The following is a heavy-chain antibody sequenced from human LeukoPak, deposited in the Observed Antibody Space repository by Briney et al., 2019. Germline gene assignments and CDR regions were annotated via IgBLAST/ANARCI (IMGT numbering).Heavy chain of an antibody. Sequence: GGSLRLSCAASGFAFSPFAMAWVRQAPGKGLEWVSPISGSGGTTYYADSVKGRFTISRENSKNTLYLQMDSLRAEDTAVYYCSKERSSSGYYDYWGLGTLVTVSS. J-gene: IGHJ4*02. CDR2: ISGSGGTT. CDR3: SKERSSSGYYDY. CDR1: GFAFSPFA. D-gene: IGHD3-22*01. V-gene: IGHV3-23*01.